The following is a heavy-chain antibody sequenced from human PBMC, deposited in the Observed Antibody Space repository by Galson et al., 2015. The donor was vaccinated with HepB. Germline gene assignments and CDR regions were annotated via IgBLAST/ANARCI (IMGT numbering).Heavy chain of an antibody. J-gene: IGHJ5*02. V-gene: IGHV3-48*04. CDR2: ISSSSATI. CDR1: TFIFGTYS. Sequence: SLRLSCAASTFIFGTYSMNWVRQAPGKGLEWISYISSSSATIYYADSVKGRFTISRDNARKSLTLQMNSLRVEDTAIYYCAKTAGWFDPWSQGTLVTVSS. D-gene: IGHD1-14*01. CDR3: AKTAGWFDP.